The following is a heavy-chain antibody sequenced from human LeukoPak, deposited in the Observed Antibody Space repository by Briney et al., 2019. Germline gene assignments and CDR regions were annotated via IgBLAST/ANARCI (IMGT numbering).Heavy chain of an antibody. D-gene: IGHD3-3*01. CDR1: GGSISSGSYY. J-gene: IGHJ4*02. CDR2: IYTSGST. CDR3: ARYYDFVPDY. V-gene: IGHV4-61*02. Sequence: PSETLSLTCTVSGGSISSGSYYWSWIRQPAWKGLEWIGRIYTSGSTNYNPSLKSRVTISVDTSKNQFSLKLSSVTAADTAVYYCARYYDFVPDYWGQGTLVTVSS.